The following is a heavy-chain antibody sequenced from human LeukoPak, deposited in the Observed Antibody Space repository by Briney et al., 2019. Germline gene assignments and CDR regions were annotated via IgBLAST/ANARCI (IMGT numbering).Heavy chain of an antibody. CDR3: ARGPLGLGRYFDL. J-gene: IGHJ2*01. CDR2: INHSGST. CDR1: GGSFSGYY. Sequence: SETLSLTCAVYGGSFSGYYWSWIRQPPGKGLEWIGEINHSGSTNYNPSLKSRVTISVDTSKNQFSLKLSSVTAADTAVYYCARGPLGLGRYFDLWGRGTLVTVSS. V-gene: IGHV4-34*01. D-gene: IGHD6-19*01.